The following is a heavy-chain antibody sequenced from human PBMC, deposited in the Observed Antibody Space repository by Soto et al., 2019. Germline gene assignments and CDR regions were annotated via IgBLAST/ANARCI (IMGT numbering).Heavy chain of an antibody. J-gene: IGHJ3*02. D-gene: IGHD3-16*01. CDR1: GYTFTNHG. Sequence: ASVKVSCKPSGYTFTNHGINWVRQAPGQGLEWMGWINPYNANTNYAQKLQGRVTMTTDTSTSTDYMDLRSLTSDDTAGDYCARDRVAGIWGDAFDIWGQGTMVTVSS. CDR3: ARDRVAGIWGDAFDI. V-gene: IGHV1-18*04. CDR2: INPYNANT.